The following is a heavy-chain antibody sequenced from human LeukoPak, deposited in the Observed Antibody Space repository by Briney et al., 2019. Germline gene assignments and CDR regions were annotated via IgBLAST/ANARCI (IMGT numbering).Heavy chain of an antibody. V-gene: IGHV1-8*01. D-gene: IGHD3-9*01. CDR3: ARGNELRYFDWLSTPYFDY. Sequence: ASVKVSCKASGYTFTSYDINWVRQATGQGLEWMGWMNPNSGNTGYAQKFQGRVTMTRNTSIGTAYMELSSLRSEDTAVYYCARGNELRYFDWLSTPYFDYWGQGTLVTVSS. J-gene: IGHJ4*02. CDR1: GYTFTSYD. CDR2: MNPNSGNT.